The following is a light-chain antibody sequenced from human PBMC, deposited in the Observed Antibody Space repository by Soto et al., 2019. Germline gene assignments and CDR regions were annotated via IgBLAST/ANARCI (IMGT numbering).Light chain of an antibody. V-gene: IGLV8-61*01. Sequence: QTVVIQESSLSVSPGGTVTLTCGLXSXXISTTYYPAWYQQTPGQAPRTLIYSTNTRSSGVPDRFSGSIRGNKAALTITGAQAEDEAEYHCVLYMGSGAYLFGPGTKVTVL. CDR3: VLYMGSGAYL. J-gene: IGLJ1*01. CDR1: SXXISTTYY. CDR2: STN.